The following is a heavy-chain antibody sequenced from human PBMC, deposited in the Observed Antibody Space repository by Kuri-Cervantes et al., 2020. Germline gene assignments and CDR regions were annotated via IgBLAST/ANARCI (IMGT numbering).Heavy chain of an antibody. CDR3: ARDYYGSFEF. CDR2: IRPNDGGI. V-gene: IGHV1-2*02. CDR1: GYTFTYRY. J-gene: IGHJ4*02. Sequence: ASVKVSCKASGYTFTYRYLHWVRQAPEQEFEWMGWIRPNDGGIHYAQKFQGRVTMTRDTSIGTAYMELSRLTSDDTAIYYRARDYYGSFEFWGQGTLVTVSS. D-gene: IGHD3-10*01.